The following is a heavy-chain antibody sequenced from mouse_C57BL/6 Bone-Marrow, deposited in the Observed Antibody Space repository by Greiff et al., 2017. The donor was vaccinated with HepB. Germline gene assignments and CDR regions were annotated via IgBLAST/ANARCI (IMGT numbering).Heavy chain of an antibody. Sequence: QVQLKQSGPGLVQPSQSLSITCTVSGFSLTSYGVHWVRQSPGKGLEWLGVIWSGGSTDYNAAFISRLSISKDNSKSQVFFKMNSLQADDTAIYYCARPYYYGSSYVEFAYWGQGTLVTVSA. CDR3: ARPYYYGSSYVEFAY. J-gene: IGHJ3*01. D-gene: IGHD1-1*01. CDR1: GFSLTSYG. V-gene: IGHV2-2*01. CDR2: IWSGGST.